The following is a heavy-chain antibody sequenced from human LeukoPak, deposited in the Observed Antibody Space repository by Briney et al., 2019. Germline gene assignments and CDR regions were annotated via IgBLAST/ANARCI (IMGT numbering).Heavy chain of an antibody. CDR3: ATTGGYSYGTFDY. J-gene: IGHJ4*02. CDR1: GGSLGSYH. D-gene: IGHD5-18*01. V-gene: IGHV4-59*08. CDR2: VSYTGIS. Sequence: PSETLSLTCAVSGGSLGSYHWSWIRQSPGRGLEWIGYVSYTGISDYNPSLKSRVTISIDTSKDQFSLKLTSVTAADTASYYCATTGGYSYGTFDYWGQGIPVTVSS.